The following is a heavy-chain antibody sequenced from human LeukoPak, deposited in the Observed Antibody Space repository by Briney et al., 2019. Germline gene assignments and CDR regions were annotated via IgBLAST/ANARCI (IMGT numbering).Heavy chain of an antibody. Sequence: GGSLRLSCEASAFIFSGHWLNWVRQTPGKGLEWVASIKEDGSERQYVDSAKGRFTISRDNSKNTLYLQMNSLRAEDTAVYYCTREAVFSYGSGSSHYFDYWGQGTLVTVPS. CDR3: TREAVFSYGSGSSHYFDY. CDR1: AFIFSGHW. V-gene: IGHV3-7*01. D-gene: IGHD3-10*01. J-gene: IGHJ4*02. CDR2: IKEDGSER.